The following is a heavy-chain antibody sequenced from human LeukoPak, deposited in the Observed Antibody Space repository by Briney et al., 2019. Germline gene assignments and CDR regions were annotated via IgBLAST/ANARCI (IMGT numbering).Heavy chain of an antibody. CDR1: GFIFSDYA. CDR3: ARHDSFIPY. J-gene: IGHJ4*02. V-gene: IGHV3-23*01. CDR2: INDSGRAT. D-gene: IGHD5-18*01. Sequence: GRSLRLSCASSGFIFSDYAMSWGRQAPGKGLEWVSGINDSGRATYYADSVKGRYTISRDNSKNTVSLQMNSLTAEDTAVYFCARHDSFIPYWGQGTPVTVSP.